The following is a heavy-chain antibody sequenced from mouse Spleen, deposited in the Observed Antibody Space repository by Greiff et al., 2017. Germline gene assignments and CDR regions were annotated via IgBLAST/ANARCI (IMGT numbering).Heavy chain of an antibody. D-gene: IGHD4-1*01. J-gene: IGHJ3*01. Sequence: EVKLVESGGGLVKPGGSLKLSCAASGFTFSDYGMHWVRQAPEKGLEWVAYISSGSSTIYYADTLKGRFTISRDNAKNTLFMQMTSLRSEDTAMDYCARPWDGGFAYWGQGTLVTVSA. CDR3: ARPWDGGFAY. V-gene: IGHV5-17*01. CDR2: ISSGSSTI. CDR1: GFTFSDYG.